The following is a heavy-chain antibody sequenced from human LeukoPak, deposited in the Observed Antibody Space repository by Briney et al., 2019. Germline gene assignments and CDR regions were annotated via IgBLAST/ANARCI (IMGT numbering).Heavy chain of an antibody. D-gene: IGHD3-3*01. CDR2: IYYSGST. CDR3: ARDQYDFSKHYYYYYYMDV. V-gene: IGHV4-39*07. Sequence: PSETLSLTCTVSGGSISSSSYYWGWIRQPPGKGLEWIGSIYYSGSTYYNPSLKSRVTISVDTSKNQFSLKLSSVTAADTAVYYCARDQYDFSKHYYYYYYMDVWGKGTTVTVSS. CDR1: GGSISSSSYY. J-gene: IGHJ6*03.